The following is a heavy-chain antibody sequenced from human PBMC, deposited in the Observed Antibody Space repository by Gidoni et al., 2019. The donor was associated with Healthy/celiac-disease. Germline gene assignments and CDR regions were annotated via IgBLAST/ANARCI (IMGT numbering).Heavy chain of an antibody. Sequence: EVQLVASGGGLVKPGGSLRLSCAASGFTFSSYSMIWVRQAPGKGLEWVSSSSSSSSYIYYADSVKGRFTISRDNAKNSLYLQMNSLRAEDTAVYYCASTYLGYCSSTSCYEPWGQGTLVTVSS. J-gene: IGHJ5*02. CDR2: SSSSSSYI. V-gene: IGHV3-21*01. D-gene: IGHD2-2*01. CDR1: GFTFSSYS. CDR3: ASTYLGYCSSTSCYEP.